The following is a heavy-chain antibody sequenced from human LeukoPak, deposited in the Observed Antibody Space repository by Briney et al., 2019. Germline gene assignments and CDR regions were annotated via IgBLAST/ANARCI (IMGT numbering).Heavy chain of an antibody. V-gene: IGHV1-8*01. CDR2: LNPNRGNT. Sequence: ASVKVSCKTSGYTFTNYDINWVRQATGQGLEWMGWLNPNRGNTGYAQKFQGRVIMTRNTSISTAYMELSSLTSEDTAVYYCARDSSSGSYYPLASWGQGTLVTVSS. J-gene: IGHJ4*02. D-gene: IGHD1-26*01. CDR1: GYTFTNYD. CDR3: ARDSSSGSYYPLAS.